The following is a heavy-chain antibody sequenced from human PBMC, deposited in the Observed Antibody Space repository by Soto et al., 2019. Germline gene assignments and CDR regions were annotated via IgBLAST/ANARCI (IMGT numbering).Heavy chain of an antibody. Sequence: PSETLSLTCAVSGGSISSGGYSWSWIRQPPGKGLEWIGYIYHSGSTYYNPSLKSRVTISVDRSKNQFSLKLSSVTAADTAVYYCARENYYDSSGHYGMDVWGQGTTVTGSS. CDR2: IYHSGST. J-gene: IGHJ6*02. D-gene: IGHD3-22*01. V-gene: IGHV4-30-2*01. CDR1: GGSISSGGYS. CDR3: ARENYYDSSGHYGMDV.